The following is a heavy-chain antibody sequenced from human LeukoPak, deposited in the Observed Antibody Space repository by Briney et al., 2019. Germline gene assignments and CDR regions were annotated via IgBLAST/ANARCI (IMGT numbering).Heavy chain of an antibody. CDR1: GGSISSGSYY. J-gene: IGHJ4*02. D-gene: IGHD5-24*01. CDR2: IYYTGST. Sequence: SETLSLTCTVSGGSISSGSYYWSWIRQPPGKGLEWIGYIYYTGSTNYNPPLKSRVTISVDTSKNQFSLNLSSVTAADTAVYYCARDRGRDGYNHIDYWGQGTLVTVSS. CDR3: ARDRGRDGYNHIDY. V-gene: IGHV4-61*01.